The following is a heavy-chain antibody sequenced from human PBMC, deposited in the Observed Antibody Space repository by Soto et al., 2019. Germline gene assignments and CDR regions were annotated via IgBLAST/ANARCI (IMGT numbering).Heavy chain of an antibody. V-gene: IGHV3-30-3*01. J-gene: IGHJ5*02. CDR1: GFTFSTYT. CDR3: VKVAHSGRSLYNWFDP. Sequence: QVQLVESGGGGVQPGRSLRLSCAASGFTFSTYTMHWVRQAPGKGLEGVAVISYDGSNKYYADSVKGRFTISKDHSKNTLYLEMNSLRDEDTAVYDCVKVAHSGRSLYNWFDPWGQGTLVTVSS. D-gene: IGHD1-26*01. CDR2: ISYDGSNK.